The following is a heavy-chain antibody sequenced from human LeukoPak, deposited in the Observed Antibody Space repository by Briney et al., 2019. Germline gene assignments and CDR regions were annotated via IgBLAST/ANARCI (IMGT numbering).Heavy chain of an antibody. CDR3: VRQSPYDFWSGCYLVPRHYYYYMDV. Sequence: SETLSLTCTVSGGSISSYYWSWIRQPPGKGLEWIGYIYTSGSTNYNPSLKSRVTISVDTSKNQFSLKLSSVTAADTAVYYCVRQSPYDFWSGCYLVPRHYYYYMDVWGKGTTVTVSS. CDR1: GGSISSYY. V-gene: IGHV4-4*09. CDR2: IYTSGST. J-gene: IGHJ6*03. D-gene: IGHD3-3*01.